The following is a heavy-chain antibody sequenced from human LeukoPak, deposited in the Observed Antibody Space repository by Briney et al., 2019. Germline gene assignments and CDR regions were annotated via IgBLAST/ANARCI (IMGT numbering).Heavy chain of an antibody. CDR2: ISGSGGST. V-gene: IGHV3-23*01. CDR3: AKGDVAAVHFDY. J-gene: IGHJ4*02. D-gene: IGHD2-15*01. Sequence: PGGSLRLSCAASGFTSSSYAMSWVRQAPGKGLEWVSAISGSGGSTYYADSVKGRFTISRDNSKNTLYLQMNSLRAEDTAVYYCAKGDVAAVHFDYWGQGTLVTVSS. CDR1: GFTSSSYA.